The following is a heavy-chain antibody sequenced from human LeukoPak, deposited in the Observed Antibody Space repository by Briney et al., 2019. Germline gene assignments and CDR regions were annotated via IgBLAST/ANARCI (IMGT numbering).Heavy chain of an antibody. V-gene: IGHV4-61*02. J-gene: IGHJ6*03. Sequence: SETLSLTCTVSGGSISSGSYYWSWIRQPAGKGLEWIVRIYTSGSTNYNPSLKSRVTISVDTSKNQFSLKLSSVTAADTAVYYCARGLSGSYLVGYYYYYMDVWGKGTTVTVSS. CDR2: IYTSGST. CDR1: GGSISSGSYY. D-gene: IGHD1-26*01. CDR3: ARGLSGSYLVGYYYYYMDV.